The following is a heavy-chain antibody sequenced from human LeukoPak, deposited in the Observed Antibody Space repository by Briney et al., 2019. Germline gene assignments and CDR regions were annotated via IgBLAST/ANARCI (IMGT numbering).Heavy chain of an antibody. D-gene: IGHD2-15*01. CDR1: GGSISSSSYY. CDR3: AGESPEWVGFDP. Sequence: SETLSLTCTVSGGSISSSSYYWGWIRQPPGKGLEWIGHIFHNRSITYNPSLKSRVTISVDTSKNQFSLRLGSVTAADTAVYYCAGESPEWVGFDPWGQGTLVTVSS. J-gene: IGHJ5*02. V-gene: IGHV4-39*07. CDR2: IFHNRSI.